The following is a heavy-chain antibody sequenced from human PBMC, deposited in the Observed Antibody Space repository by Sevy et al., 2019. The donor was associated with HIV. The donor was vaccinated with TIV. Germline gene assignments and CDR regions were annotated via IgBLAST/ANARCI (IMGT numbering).Heavy chain of an antibody. V-gene: IGHV1-8*01. D-gene: IGHD3-10*01. CDR3: ARWDTMVRGFFFFAFDI. CDR1: GYTFTSYD. Sequence: ASVKVSCKASGYTFTSYDINWVRQATGQGLEWMGWMNPNSGNTGYAQKFQGRVTMTRNTSISTAYMELSSLRSEDTAVYYCARWDTMVRGFFFFAFDIWGQGTMVTVSS. CDR2: MNPNSGNT. J-gene: IGHJ3*02.